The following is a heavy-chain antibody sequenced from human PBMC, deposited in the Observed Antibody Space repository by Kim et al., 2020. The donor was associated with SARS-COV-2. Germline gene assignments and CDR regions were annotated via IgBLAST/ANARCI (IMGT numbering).Heavy chain of an antibody. CDR3: ARIFATDFDY. CDR2: DK. Sequence: DKYYSTSLKTRLTISKDTCKNQVVLTMTNMDPVDTATYYCARIFATDFDYWGQGTLVTVSS. J-gene: IGHJ4*02. V-gene: IGHV2-70*01.